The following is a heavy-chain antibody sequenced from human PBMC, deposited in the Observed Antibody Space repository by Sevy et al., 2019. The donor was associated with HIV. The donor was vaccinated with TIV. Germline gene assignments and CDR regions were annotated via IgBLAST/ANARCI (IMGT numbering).Heavy chain of an antibody. Sequence: SETLSLTCTVSGGSITSLYWNWNRRPPGKGLEWIANIYYNGHINYNPSLKSRVTLSLDTSTNQFSLRLSSVTAADTAMYYCAGENAWGRGYSWGQGTLVTVSS. CDR2: IYYNGHI. V-gene: IGHV4-59*08. J-gene: IGHJ4*02. CDR3: AGENAWGRGYS. CDR1: GGSITSLY. D-gene: IGHD1-26*01.